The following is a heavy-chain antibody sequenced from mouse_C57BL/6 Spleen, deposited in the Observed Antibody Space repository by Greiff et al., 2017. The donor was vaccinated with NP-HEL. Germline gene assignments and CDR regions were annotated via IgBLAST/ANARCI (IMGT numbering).Heavy chain of an antibody. D-gene: IGHD1-1*01. Sequence: VHLVESGPELVKPGASVKISCKASGYAFSSSWMNWVKQRPGKGLEWIGRIYPGDGDTNYNGKFKGKATLTADKSSSTAYMQLSSLTSEDSAVYFCAKSTVVALYYYAMDYWGQGTSVTVSS. CDR3: AKSTVVALYYYAMDY. V-gene: IGHV1-82*01. J-gene: IGHJ4*01. CDR1: GYAFSSSW. CDR2: IYPGDGDT.